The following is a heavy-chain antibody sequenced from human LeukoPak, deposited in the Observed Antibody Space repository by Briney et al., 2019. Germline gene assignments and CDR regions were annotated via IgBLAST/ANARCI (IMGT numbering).Heavy chain of an antibody. CDR2: IYASGNT. CDR1: GGSISSYY. V-gene: IGHV4-4*07. CDR3: ARGRGSSWYYFDS. D-gene: IGHD6-13*01. J-gene: IGHJ4*02. Sequence: SETLSLTCTVSGGSISSYYWSWVRQPAGKGLEWIGRIYASGNTNYNPSLKGRVTMTIDTSKNQFSLDLSSVTAADTAVYYCARGRGSSWYYFDSWGQGTLVTISS.